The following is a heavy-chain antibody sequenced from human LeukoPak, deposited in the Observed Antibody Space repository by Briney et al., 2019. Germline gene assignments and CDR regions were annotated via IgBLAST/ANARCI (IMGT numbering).Heavy chain of an antibody. V-gene: IGHV4-38-2*01. CDR2: IYHSGST. CDR1: GYSISSGDY. D-gene: IGHD2-2*01. CDR3: ARLEQYQLLTKIYYYYYMDV. Sequence: PSETLSLTCAVSGYSISSGDYWGWIRQPPGKGLEWIGNIYHSGSTFYNPSLKSRVTISVHTSKNQFSLKLSSVTAADTAVYYCARLEQYQLLTKIYYYYYMDVWGKGTTVTVSS. J-gene: IGHJ6*03.